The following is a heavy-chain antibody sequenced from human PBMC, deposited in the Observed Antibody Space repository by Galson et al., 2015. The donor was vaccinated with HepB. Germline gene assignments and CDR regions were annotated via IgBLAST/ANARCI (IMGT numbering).Heavy chain of an antibody. CDR3: ARQAMVVADGMDV. CDR2: IYPGDSDT. Sequence: QSGAEVKKPGKSLKISCKGSGYTFTSYWIGWVRQMPGKGLEWMGIIYPGDSDTRKSPSFQGQVTISVDKSISTAYLQWSSLKASDTAMYYCARQAMVVADGMDVWGQGTTVTVSS. CDR1: GYTFTSYW. D-gene: IGHD2-15*01. V-gene: IGHV5-51*01. J-gene: IGHJ6*02.